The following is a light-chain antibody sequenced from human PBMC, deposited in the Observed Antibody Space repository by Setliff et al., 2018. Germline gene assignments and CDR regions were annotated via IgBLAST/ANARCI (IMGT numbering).Light chain of an antibody. CDR2: DDS. J-gene: IGLJ1*01. CDR3: SSYITSSTPPHV. CDR1: NIGSKS. V-gene: IGLV3-21*03. Sequence: SYELTQAPSVSVAPGKTATITCGGNNIGSKSVHWYQQKPGQAPVLVVYDDSDRPSGIPDRFSASNSGNTASLTISGLQPEDEADYYCSSYITSSTPPHVFGAGTKVTVL.